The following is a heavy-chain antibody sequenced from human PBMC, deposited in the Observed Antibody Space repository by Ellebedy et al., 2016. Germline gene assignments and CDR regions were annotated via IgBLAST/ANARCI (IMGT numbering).Heavy chain of an antibody. Sequence: GESLKISXAASGFTFSDYAVHWVRQAPGKGLEWVTFMSYDGSNKYYADSVKGRFTVSRDNSKNTLYLQMDSLRVEDTAVYYCARVRGGYDHGAFDVWGQGTKVTVSS. D-gene: IGHD5-12*01. CDR1: GFTFSDYA. CDR2: MSYDGSNK. J-gene: IGHJ3*01. CDR3: ARVRGGYDHGAFDV. V-gene: IGHV3-30-3*01.